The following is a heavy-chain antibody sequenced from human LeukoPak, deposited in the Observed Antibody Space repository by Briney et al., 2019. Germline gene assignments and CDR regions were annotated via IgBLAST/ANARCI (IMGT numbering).Heavy chain of an antibody. J-gene: IGHJ5*02. V-gene: IGHV3-30*18. CDR3: AKDSSPMYNSFDP. CDR2: ISDDGNNK. Sequence: GGSLRLSCAASGFIFSSYGMHWVRQAPGKGLEWVAVISDDGNNKYCVDSVKGRFTISRDNSKNTLYLQMNSLRVEDTAVYYCAKDSSPMYNSFDPWGQGTLVAVSS. CDR1: GFIFSSYG.